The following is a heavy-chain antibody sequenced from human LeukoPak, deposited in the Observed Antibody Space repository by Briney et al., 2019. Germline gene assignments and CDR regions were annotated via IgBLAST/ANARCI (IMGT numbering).Heavy chain of an antibody. CDR3: ARGPGYCTGGSCYRSDY. J-gene: IGHJ4*02. Sequence: PSETLSLICTVSYGSISDYYWNWIRQPAGKGLEWIGRIYSTGSTNYHPSLKSRVTMSVDTSKNELSLKLSSVTAADTAAYYCARGPGYCTGGSCYRSDYWGQGTLVTVSS. CDR1: YGSISDYY. V-gene: IGHV4-4*07. D-gene: IGHD2-15*01. CDR2: IYSTGST.